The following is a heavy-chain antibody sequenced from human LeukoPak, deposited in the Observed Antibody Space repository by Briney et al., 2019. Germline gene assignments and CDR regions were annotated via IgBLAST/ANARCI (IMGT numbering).Heavy chain of an antibody. Sequence: ASVKVSCKASGYTFTSYAMNWVRQAPGQGLEWMGWINTNTGNPTYAQGFTGRFVFSLDTSVSTAYLQISSLKAEDTAVYYCARDAYSSSWYEVRAFDIWGQGTMVTVSS. CDR3: ARDAYSSSWYEVRAFDI. V-gene: IGHV7-4-1*02. CDR2: INTNTGNP. CDR1: GYTFTSYA. J-gene: IGHJ3*02. D-gene: IGHD6-13*01.